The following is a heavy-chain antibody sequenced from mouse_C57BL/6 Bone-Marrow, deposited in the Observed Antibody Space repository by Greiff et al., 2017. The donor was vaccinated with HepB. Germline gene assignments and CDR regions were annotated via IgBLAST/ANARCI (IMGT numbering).Heavy chain of an antibody. CDR1: GFNIKDDY. CDR2: IDPENGDT. CDR3: TDYYGSSYRFAY. Sequence: EVQLQQSGAELVRPGASVKLSCTASGFNIKDDYMHWVKQRPEQGLEWIGWIDPENGDTEYASKFQGKATITADTSSNTAYLQLSSLTSEDTAVYYCTDYYGSSYRFAYWGQGTLVTVSA. J-gene: IGHJ3*01. D-gene: IGHD1-1*01. V-gene: IGHV14-4*01.